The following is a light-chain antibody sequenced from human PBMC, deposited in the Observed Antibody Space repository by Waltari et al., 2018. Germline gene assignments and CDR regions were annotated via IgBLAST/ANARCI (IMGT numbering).Light chain of an antibody. CDR2: VAS. Sequence: EIVLTQSPGTLSLSPGERATLSCRASQTVRTTYLAWYQQKPGQAPTLLIYVASSRATGIPDRFSVSGSGTDFSLTISRLEPEDFAVYYCQQYDISPLTFGGGTKVEIK. CDR1: QTVRTTY. V-gene: IGKV3-20*01. J-gene: IGKJ4*01. CDR3: QQYDISPLT.